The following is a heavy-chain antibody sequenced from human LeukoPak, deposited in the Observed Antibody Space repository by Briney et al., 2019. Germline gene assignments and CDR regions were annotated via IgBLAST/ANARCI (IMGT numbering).Heavy chain of an antibody. V-gene: IGHV4-34*01. D-gene: IGHD2-2*01. CDR3: ARVNYEGIVVVPAAIDY. J-gene: IGHJ4*02. CDR2: INHSGST. CDR1: GGSFSGYY. Sequence: SETLSLTCAVSGGSFSGYYWSWIRQPPGKGLEWIGEINHSGSTNYNPSLKSRVTISVDTSKNQFSLKLSSVTAADTAVYYCARVNYEGIVVVPAAIDYWGQGTLVTVSS.